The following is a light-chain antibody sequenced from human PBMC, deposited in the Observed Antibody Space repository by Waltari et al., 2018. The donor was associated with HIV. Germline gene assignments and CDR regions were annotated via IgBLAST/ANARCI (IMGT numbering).Light chain of an antibody. J-gene: IGLJ3*02. CDR2: DNN. CDR3: QSYDSTLSGV. Sequence: QSVLTQPPSVSGAPGQTVTISCTGSNSNIGAGYDVHWYQQLPGTAPKHLIEDNNNRHSRVPDRFSGSKSGTSASLTITGLQAEDEADYYCQSYDSTLSGVFGGGTKLTVL. CDR1: NSNIGAGYD. V-gene: IGLV1-40*01.